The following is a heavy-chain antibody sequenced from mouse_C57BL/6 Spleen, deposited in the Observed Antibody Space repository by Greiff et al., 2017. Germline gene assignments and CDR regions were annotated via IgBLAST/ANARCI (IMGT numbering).Heavy chain of an antibody. CDR3: ARSPYGNYGNYYAMDY. CDR1: GYTFTSYW. Sequence: VQLQQSGAELAKPGASVKLSCKASGYTFTSYWMHWVKQRPGQGLEWIGYINPSSGYTKYNQKFKDKATLTADKSSSTAYMQLSILTYEDAAVYYCARSPYGNYGNYYAMDYWGQGTSVTVSS. J-gene: IGHJ4*01. CDR2: INPSSGYT. V-gene: IGHV1-7*01. D-gene: IGHD2-1*01.